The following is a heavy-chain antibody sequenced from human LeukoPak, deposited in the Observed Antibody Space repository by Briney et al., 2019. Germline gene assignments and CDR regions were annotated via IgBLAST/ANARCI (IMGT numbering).Heavy chain of an antibody. J-gene: IGHJ3*02. Sequence: GGSLRLSCAASGFTFSSYAMSWVRQAPGKGLEWVSAISGSGGSTYHADSVKGRFTISRDNSKNTLYLQMNSLRAEDTAVYYCAKDLEQQLAPDAFDIWGQGTMVTVSS. CDR1: GFTFSSYA. CDR2: ISGSGGST. D-gene: IGHD6-13*01. CDR3: AKDLEQQLAPDAFDI. V-gene: IGHV3-23*01.